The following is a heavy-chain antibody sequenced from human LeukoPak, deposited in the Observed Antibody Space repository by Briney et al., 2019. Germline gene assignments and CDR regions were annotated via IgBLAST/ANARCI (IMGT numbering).Heavy chain of an antibody. CDR2: IYHSGST. J-gene: IGHJ5*02. Sequence: SGTLSLTCAVSGGSISSSNWWSWVRQPPGKGLEWIGEIYHSGSTNYNPSLKSRVTISVDKSKNQFSLKLSSVIAADTAVYYCARDRYSSGFNWFDPWGQGTLVTVSS. V-gene: IGHV4-4*02. D-gene: IGHD6-19*01. CDR1: GGSISSSNW. CDR3: ARDRYSSGFNWFDP.